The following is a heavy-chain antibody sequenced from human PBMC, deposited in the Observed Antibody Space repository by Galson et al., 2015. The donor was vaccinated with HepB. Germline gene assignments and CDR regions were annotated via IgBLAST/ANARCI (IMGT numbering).Heavy chain of an antibody. V-gene: IGHV3-15*01. CDR2: IKSKTEGGTT. Sequence: SLRLSCAASGFIFSDHYMDWVRQAPGQGLEWVGRIKSKTEGGTTDYAAPVKGRFSISRDDSKGTLYLQMNSLKTEDTAVYYCTTVTVTVQNYYYQYGMDLWGQGTTVTVSS. CDR3: TTVTVTVQNYYYQYGMDL. D-gene: IGHD4-17*01. CDR1: GFIFSDHY. J-gene: IGHJ6*02.